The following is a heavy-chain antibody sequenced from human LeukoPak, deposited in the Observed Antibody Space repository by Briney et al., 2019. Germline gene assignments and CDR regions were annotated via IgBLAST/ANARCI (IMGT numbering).Heavy chain of an antibody. J-gene: IGHJ4*02. CDR3: ARQLWFRQYFDY. V-gene: IGHV4-34*01. CDR1: GGSFSGYY. CDR2: INHSGST. Sequence: SETLSLTCAVYGGSFSGYYWSWIRQPPGKGLEWLGEINHSGSTNYNPSLKSRVTISVDTSKNHFSLKLSSVTAADTPVYYCARQLWFRQYFDYWGQGTLVTVSS. D-gene: IGHD5-18*01.